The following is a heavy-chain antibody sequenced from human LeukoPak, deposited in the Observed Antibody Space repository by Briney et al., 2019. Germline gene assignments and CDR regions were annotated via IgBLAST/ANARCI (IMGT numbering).Heavy chain of an antibody. CDR3: ARRAGAYSHPYDY. CDR1: GLTVSSNS. Sequence: GGSLRLSCAASGLTVSSNSMSWVRQAPGKGLEWVSFIYSGGSTYYADSVKGRFTISRDNSKNTLYLQMNSPRADDTAVYYCARRAGAYSHPYDYWGQGTLVTVSS. J-gene: IGHJ4*02. CDR2: IYSGGST. D-gene: IGHD4/OR15-4a*01. V-gene: IGHV3-53*01.